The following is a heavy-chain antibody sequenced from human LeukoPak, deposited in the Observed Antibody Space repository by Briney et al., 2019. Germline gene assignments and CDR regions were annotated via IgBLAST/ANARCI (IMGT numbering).Heavy chain of an antibody. J-gene: IGHJ5*02. V-gene: IGHV3-72*01. CDR2: IRNKANRYTT. D-gene: IGHD6-13*01. Sequence: PGGSLRLSCAGSGFTFSDHYMDWVRQAPGKGLEWVGRIRNKANRYTTEYAASVKGRFTISRDDSKSIAYLQMNSLKTEDTAVYYCTRGWEAAGTDWFDPWGQGTLVTVSS. CDR3: TRGWEAAGTDWFDP. CDR1: GFTFSDHY.